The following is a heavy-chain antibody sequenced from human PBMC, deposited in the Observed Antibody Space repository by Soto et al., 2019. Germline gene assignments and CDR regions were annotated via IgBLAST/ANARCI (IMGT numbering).Heavy chain of an antibody. D-gene: IGHD2-15*01. V-gene: IGHV4-30-2*01. Sequence: QLQLQESGSGLVKPSQTLSLTCAVSGGSISSGGYSWSWIRQPPGKGLDWIGYIYHSGSTYYNPSHNSRVAISVDRSKNQFSLKLSSVTAADTAVYYCARGVVAATGGVYYYYYGMDVWGQGTTVTVSS. CDR3: ARGVVAATGGVYYYYYGMDV. CDR1: GGSISSGGYS. CDR2: IYHSGST. J-gene: IGHJ6*02.